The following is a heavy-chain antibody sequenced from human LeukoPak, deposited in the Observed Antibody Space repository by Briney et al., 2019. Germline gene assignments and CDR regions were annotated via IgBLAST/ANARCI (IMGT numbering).Heavy chain of an antibody. J-gene: IGHJ4*02. CDR2: IRYDGSNK. CDR3: AKFSRYYDILTGYSAYFDY. Sequence: GGSLRLPCAASGFTFSSYGMHWVRQAPGKGLEWVAFIRYDGSNKYYADSVKGRFTISRDNSKNTLYLQMNSLRAEDTAVYYCAKFSRYYDILTGYSAYFDYWGQGTLVTVSS. V-gene: IGHV3-30*02. CDR1: GFTFSSYG. D-gene: IGHD3-9*01.